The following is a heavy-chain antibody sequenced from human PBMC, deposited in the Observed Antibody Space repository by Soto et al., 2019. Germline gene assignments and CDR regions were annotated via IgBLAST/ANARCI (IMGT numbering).Heavy chain of an antibody. D-gene: IGHD1-26*01. J-gene: IGHJ4*02. CDR3: ARERVGATYYFDY. CDR2: IIPIFGTA. V-gene: IGHV1-69*13. Sequence: ASVKVSCKASGGTFSSYAISWVRQAPGQGLEWMGGIIPIFGTANYAQKFQGRVTITADESTSTAYMELSSLRSEDTAVYYCARERVGATYYFDYWGQGTLVTVS. CDR1: GGTFSSYA.